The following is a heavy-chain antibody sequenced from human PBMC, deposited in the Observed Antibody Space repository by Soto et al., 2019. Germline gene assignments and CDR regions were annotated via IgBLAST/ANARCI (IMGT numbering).Heavy chain of an antibody. CDR3: ARDPEAIGGYFQH. Sequence: LRLSCAASVFTFSSYAMHWVRQAPGKGLEWVAVISYDGSNKYYADSVKGRFTISRDNSKNTLYLQMNSLRAEDTAVYYCARDPEAIGGYFQHWGQGTLVTVSS. V-gene: IGHV3-30-3*01. CDR2: ISYDGSNK. CDR1: VFTFSSYA. J-gene: IGHJ1*01.